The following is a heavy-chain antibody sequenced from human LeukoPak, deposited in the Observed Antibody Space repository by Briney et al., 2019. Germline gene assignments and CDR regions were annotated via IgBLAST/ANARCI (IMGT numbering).Heavy chain of an antibody. CDR2: ISTSSSYI. J-gene: IGHJ4*02. CDR3: ARVSRGKWELLGAHYY. CDR1: GFTLSSYS. D-gene: IGHD1-26*01. Sequence: GGSLRLSCAASGFTLSSYSMNWVRQAPGKGLEWVSSISTSSSYIYYTDSMKGRFTVSRDNARNSLYLEMNSLRAEDTAVYYCARVSRGKWELLGAHYYWGQGTLVTVSS. V-gene: IGHV3-21*01.